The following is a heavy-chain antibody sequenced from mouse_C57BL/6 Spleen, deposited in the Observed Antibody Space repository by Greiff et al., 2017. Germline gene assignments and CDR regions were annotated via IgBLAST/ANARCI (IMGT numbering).Heavy chain of an antibody. Sequence: EVQLVESGGGLVKPGGSLKLSCAASGFTFSSYALSWVRQTPEKRLEWVATISDGGSYTYYPANVKGRFTISRDNAKNNLYLQMSHLKSEDTAMYYCARDDYGYAMDYWGQGTSVTVSS. V-gene: IGHV5-4*01. D-gene: IGHD2-4*01. J-gene: IGHJ4*01. CDR1: GFTFSSYA. CDR3: ARDDYGYAMDY. CDR2: ISDGGSYT.